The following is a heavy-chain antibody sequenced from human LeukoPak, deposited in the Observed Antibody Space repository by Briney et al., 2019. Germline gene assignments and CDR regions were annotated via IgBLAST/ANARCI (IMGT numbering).Heavy chain of an antibody. J-gene: IGHJ6*02. V-gene: IGHV3-23*01. Sequence: GSLRLSCAASGFSCSNFAMSWVRQAPGKGREWVSGISGSGGTTYYADAVKGRFTISRDNSKNTLYLQMNSLRAEDTAVYYCAKDQFVVIAAPGYYGMDVWGQGTTVTVSS. CDR2: ISGSGGTT. CDR3: AKDQFVVIAAPGYYGMDV. D-gene: IGHD2-15*01. CDR1: GFSCSNFA.